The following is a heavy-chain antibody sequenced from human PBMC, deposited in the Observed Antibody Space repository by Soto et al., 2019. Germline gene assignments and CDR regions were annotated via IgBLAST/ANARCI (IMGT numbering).Heavy chain of an antibody. CDR1: GYSFTSYW. D-gene: IGHD2-8*02. CDR2: IYPGDSDT. V-gene: IGHV5-51*01. J-gene: IGHJ6*02. CDR3: ARHLLSGVTTGGRHYYYGMDV. Sequence: SLKISCKGSGYSFTSYWIGWVRQMPGKGLKWMGIIYPGDSDTRYSPSFQGQVTISADKSISTAYLQGSSLKASDTAIYYCARHLLSGVTTGGRHYYYGMDVWGQGTTDTVSS.